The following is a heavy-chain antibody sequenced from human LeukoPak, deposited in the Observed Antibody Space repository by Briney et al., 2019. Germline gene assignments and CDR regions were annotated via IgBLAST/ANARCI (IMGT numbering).Heavy chain of an antibody. V-gene: IGHV3-48*04. D-gene: IGHD6-19*01. CDR3: AKDHTSDSYYFGY. CDR2: ISSSSSTI. Sequence: GGSLRLSCAASGFTFSSYSMNWVRQAPGKGLEWVSYISSSSSTIYYADSVKGRFTISRDNIKKSLYLQMNSLRTEDTALYYCAKDHTSDSYYFGYWGQGTLVTVSS. CDR1: GFTFSSYS. J-gene: IGHJ4*02.